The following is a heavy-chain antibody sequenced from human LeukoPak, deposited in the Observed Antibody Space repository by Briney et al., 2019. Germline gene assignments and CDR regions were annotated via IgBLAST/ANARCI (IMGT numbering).Heavy chain of an antibody. D-gene: IGHD2-2*01. V-gene: IGHV3-53*01. CDR1: GFTVSSNY. CDR3: ARDGWGIVPAAISTPYYYYMDV. Sequence: PGGSLRLSCAVSGFTVSSNYMSWVRQAPGKGLERVSVIYSGGSTYYADSVKGRFTISRDNSKNTLYLQMNSLRAEDTAVYYCARDGWGIVPAAISTPYYYYMDVWGKGTSVTVSS. J-gene: IGHJ6*03. CDR2: IYSGGST.